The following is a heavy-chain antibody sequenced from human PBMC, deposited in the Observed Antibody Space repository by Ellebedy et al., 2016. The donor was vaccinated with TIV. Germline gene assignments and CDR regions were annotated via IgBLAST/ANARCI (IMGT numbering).Heavy chain of an antibody. CDR2: MKPNSGNT. V-gene: IGHV1-8*01. J-gene: IGHJ4*02. CDR1: GYTFTSYD. Sequence: ASVKVSXXPSGYTFTSYDINWVRQATGQGLEWMGWMKPNSGNTGYPQKFQGRVTMTRNTSISTAYMELRSLRSEDTAVYYCARADWNDADFDYWGQGTLVAVSS. CDR3: ARADWNDADFDY. D-gene: IGHD1-1*01.